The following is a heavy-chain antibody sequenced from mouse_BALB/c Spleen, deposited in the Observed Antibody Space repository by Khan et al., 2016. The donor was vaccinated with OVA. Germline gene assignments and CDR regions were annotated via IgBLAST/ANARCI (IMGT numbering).Heavy chain of an antibody. Sequence: VQLKQSGPELVKPGASVKIPCKASGYTFTDYNMDWVKQSHGKSLEWIGDVNPNNGGTIYNQKFKGKATLTVDQSSSTAYMELRSLTSEDTAVYYCARGGFGSPFAYWGQGTLVTVSA. CDR3: ARGGFGSPFAY. CDR2: VNPNNGGT. J-gene: IGHJ3*01. CDR1: GYTFTDYN. D-gene: IGHD1-1*01. V-gene: IGHV1-18*01.